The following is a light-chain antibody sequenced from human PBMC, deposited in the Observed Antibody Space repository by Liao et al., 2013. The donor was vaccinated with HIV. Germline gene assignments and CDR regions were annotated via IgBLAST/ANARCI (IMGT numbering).Light chain of an antibody. CDR1: KLGDKY. Sequence: SYELTQPPSVSVSPGQTASITCSGDKLGDKYVWWYQQKPGQAPVLVIYYDSDRPSGIPERFSGSNSGNTATLSISRVEAGDEADYYCQVWDSNSDHPYVFGTGTKVTVL. J-gene: IGLJ1*01. V-gene: IGLV3-1*01. CDR2: YDS. CDR3: QVWDSNSDHPYV.